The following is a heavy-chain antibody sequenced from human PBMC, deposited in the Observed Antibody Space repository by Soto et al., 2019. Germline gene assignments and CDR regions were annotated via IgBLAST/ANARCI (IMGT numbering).Heavy chain of an antibody. V-gene: IGHV3-30*18. CDR2: ISYDGSNK. CDR1: GFTFSSYG. J-gene: IGHJ4*02. CDR3: AKEKGYCSGGSCYAGGFDY. D-gene: IGHD2-15*01. Sequence: GGSLRLSCAASGFTFSSYGMHWVRQAPGKGLEWVAVISYDGSNKYYADSVKGRFTISRDNSKNTLYLQMNSLRAEDRAVYYCAKEKGYCSGGSCYAGGFDYWGQGTLVTVSS.